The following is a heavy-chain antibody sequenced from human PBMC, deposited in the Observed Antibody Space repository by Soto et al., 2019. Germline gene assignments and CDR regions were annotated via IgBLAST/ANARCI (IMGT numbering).Heavy chain of an antibody. V-gene: IGHV4-59*08. CDR1: GGSISSYY. Sequence: QVQLQESGPGLVKPSETLSLTCTVSGGSISSYYWSWIRQPPGKGLEWIGYIYYSGSTNYNPSLKSRVTISVDTSKNQFSLKLSSVTAADTAVYYCARGDWDYFDYWGQGTLVTVSS. D-gene: IGHD3-16*01. J-gene: IGHJ4*02. CDR3: ARGDWDYFDY. CDR2: IYYSGST.